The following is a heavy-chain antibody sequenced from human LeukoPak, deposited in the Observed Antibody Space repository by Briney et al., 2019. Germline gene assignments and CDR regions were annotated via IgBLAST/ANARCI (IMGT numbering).Heavy chain of an antibody. CDR2: ISSSSSTI. V-gene: IGHV3-48*01. J-gene: IGHJ4*02. Sequence: GGSLRLSCAASGFTFSSYSMNWGRQAPGKGLEWVSYISSSSSTIYYADSVKGRFTISRDNAKNSLYLQMNSLRAEDTAVYYCARRAGWLQFYFDSWGQGTLVTVSS. CDR3: ARRAGWLQFYFDS. CDR1: GFTFSSYS. D-gene: IGHD5-24*01.